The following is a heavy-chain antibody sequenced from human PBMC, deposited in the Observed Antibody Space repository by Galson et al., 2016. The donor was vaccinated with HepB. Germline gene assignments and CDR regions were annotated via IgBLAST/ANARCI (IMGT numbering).Heavy chain of an antibody. Sequence: QSGAEVKKPGESLEISCKASGYSFASSWIGWVRQMPGTGLEFVGFVYAATSEARYSPSFQVHVTISADKSIYTAYLQWSSLRASDTAIYYCARALICGPYCRGFAIWGQGTMVTVSS. CDR1: GYSFASSW. CDR2: VYAATSEA. D-gene: IGHD3-22*01. V-gene: IGHV5-51*01. CDR3: ARALICGPYCRGFAI. J-gene: IGHJ3*02.